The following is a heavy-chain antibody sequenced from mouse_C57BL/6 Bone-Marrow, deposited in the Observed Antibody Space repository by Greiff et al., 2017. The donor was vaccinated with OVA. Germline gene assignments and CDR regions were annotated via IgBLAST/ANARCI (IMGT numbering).Heavy chain of an antibody. D-gene: IGHD3-3*01. J-gene: IGHJ2*01. CDR3: ARQGRFGY. Sequence: DVHLVESGGDLVKPGGSLKLSCAASGFTFSSYGMSWVRQTPDKRLEWVATISSGGSYTYYPDSVKGRFTISRDNAKNTLYLQMSSLKSEDTAMYYCARQGRFGYWGQGTTLTVSS. V-gene: IGHV5-6*01. CDR2: ISSGGSYT. CDR1: GFTFSSYG.